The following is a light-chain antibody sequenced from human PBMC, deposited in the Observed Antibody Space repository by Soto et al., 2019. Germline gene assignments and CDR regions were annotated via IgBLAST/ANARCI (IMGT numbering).Light chain of an antibody. Sequence: EIELTQSPGTLSFSPGERSTLSCRVRQSVTSNYLAWFQQTPCRAPRVLFFGASIRAPGIPDRFSGSGSGTDFTLTISSLEPEDSAVYHCQQYGSSPTTFGQGTKVDIK. J-gene: IGKJ1*01. V-gene: IGKV3-20*01. CDR3: QQYGSSPTT. CDR2: GAS. CDR1: QSVTSNY.